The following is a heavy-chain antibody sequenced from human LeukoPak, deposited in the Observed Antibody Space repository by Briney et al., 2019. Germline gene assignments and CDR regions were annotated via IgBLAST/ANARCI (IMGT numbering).Heavy chain of an antibody. CDR1: GFTFSSYG. CDR2: VSGSGGTT. CDR3: ARDRGYSSSFSYTEYFQH. Sequence: GRSLRLSCAASGFTFSSYGMSWVRQAPGKGLDWVSAVSGSGGTTNYADSVTGRFTISRDNSKNTLYLQMNSLRAEDTAVYYCARDRGYSSSFSYTEYFQHWGQGTLVTVSS. D-gene: IGHD6-13*01. J-gene: IGHJ1*01. V-gene: IGHV3-23*01.